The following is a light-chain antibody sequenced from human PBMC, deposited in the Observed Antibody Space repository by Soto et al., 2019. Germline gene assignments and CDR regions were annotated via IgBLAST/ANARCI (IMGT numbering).Light chain of an antibody. CDR3: HQYGSSTTWT. V-gene: IGKV3-20*01. CDR2: AAS. CDR1: QSVTSNY. J-gene: IGKJ1*01. Sequence: EVVLTQSPGTVSLSPGERATLSCRASQSVTSNYLAWYQQKPGQAPRLLIYAASSRATGIPDRVSGSGSGTDLTLSISRLEPEDFAVYYCHQYGSSTTWTFGQGTKVEIK.